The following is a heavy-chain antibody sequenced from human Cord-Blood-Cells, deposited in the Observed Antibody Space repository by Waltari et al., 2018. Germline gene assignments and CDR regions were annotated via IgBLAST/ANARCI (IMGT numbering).Heavy chain of an antibody. CDR3: TTGSNLSDAFDI. D-gene: IGHD7-27*01. CDR2: IKSKTDGGTT. CDR1: GFTFRNAW. Sequence: EVQLVESGGGLVKSGGSLSLSCAASGFTFRNAWMSWVRQAPGKGLEWVGRIKSKTDGGTTDYAAPVKGRFTISRDDSKNTLYLQMNSLKTEDTAVYYCTTGSNLSDAFDIWGQGTMVTVSS. V-gene: IGHV3-15*01. J-gene: IGHJ3*02.